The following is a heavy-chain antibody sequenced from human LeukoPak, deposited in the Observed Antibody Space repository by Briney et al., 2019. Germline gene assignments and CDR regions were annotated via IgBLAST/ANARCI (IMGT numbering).Heavy chain of an antibody. CDR3: ARDPSSGSYYYYYYYYMDV. V-gene: IGHV4-34*01. J-gene: IGHJ6*03. CDR1: GGSFSGYY. CDR2: INHSGST. D-gene: IGHD3-10*01. Sequence: SETLSLTCAVYGGSFSGYYWSWIRQPPGKGLEWIGEINHSGSTYYNPSLKSRVTISVDTSKNQFSLKLSSVTAADTAVYYCARDPSSGSYYYYYYYYMDVWGKGTTVTVSS.